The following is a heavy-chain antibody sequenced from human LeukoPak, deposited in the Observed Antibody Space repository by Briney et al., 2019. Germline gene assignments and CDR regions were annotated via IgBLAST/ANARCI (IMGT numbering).Heavy chain of an antibody. V-gene: IGHV4-31*03. CDR2: IYYSGST. CDR3: ARGIYRDPYYFDY. J-gene: IGHJ4*02. D-gene: IGHD1-14*01. CDR1: GGSISSGGYY. Sequence: SETLSLTCTVSGGSISSGGYYWSWIRQHPGTGLEWIGYIYYSGSTYYNPSLKSRVTISVDTSKNQFSLKLSSVTAADTAVYYCARGIYRDPYYFDYWGQGTLVTVSS.